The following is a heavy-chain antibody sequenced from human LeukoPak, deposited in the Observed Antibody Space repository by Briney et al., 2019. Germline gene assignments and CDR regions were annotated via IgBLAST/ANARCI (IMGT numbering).Heavy chain of an antibody. D-gene: IGHD3-22*01. V-gene: IGHV3-33*08. J-gene: IGHJ4*02. CDR1: GFTFSSYA. CDR3: ARESRRDYYDNSGYYSIDY. Sequence: GGSLRLSCAASGFTFSSYAMSWVRQAPGKGLEWVAVIWYDGSNKYYADSVKGRFTISRDNSKNTLYLQMNSLRAEDTAVYYCARESRRDYYDNSGYYSIDYWGQGTLVTVSS. CDR2: IWYDGSNK.